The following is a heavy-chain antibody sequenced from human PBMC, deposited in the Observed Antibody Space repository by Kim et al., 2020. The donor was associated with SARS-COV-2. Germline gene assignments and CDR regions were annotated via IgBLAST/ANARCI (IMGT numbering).Heavy chain of an antibody. V-gene: IGHV3-66*01. CDR2: IYSGST. CDR3: ARIAAAGPLDY. J-gene: IGHJ4*02. D-gene: IGHD6-13*01. CDR1: GFAVSNNY. Sequence: GGSLRLSCAASGFAVSNNYMSWVRQAPGKGLEWVSAIYSGSTYYADSVKGRFTISRDISKNTVYLQMNSLRAEDTAVYYCARIAAAGPLDYWGQGTRVSVSS.